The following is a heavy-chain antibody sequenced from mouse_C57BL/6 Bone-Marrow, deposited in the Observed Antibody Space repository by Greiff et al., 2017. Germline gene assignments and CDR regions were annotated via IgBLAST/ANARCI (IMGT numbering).Heavy chain of an antibody. CDR3: VGQGYYGLAD. CDR2: IRSKSNNYAT. D-gene: IGHD1-1*01. CDR1: GFSFNTYA. V-gene: IGHV10-1*01. Sequence: EVHLVESGGGLVQPKGSLKLSCAASGFSFNTYAMNWVRQAPGKGLEWVARIRSKSNNYATYYADSVKVRFTISRDESESMLYLQMNNLKTEDTARYFCVGQGYYGLADWGQGTLVTVSA. J-gene: IGHJ3*01.